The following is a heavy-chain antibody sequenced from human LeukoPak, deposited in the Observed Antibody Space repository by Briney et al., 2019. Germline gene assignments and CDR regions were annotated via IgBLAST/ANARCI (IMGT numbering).Heavy chain of an antibody. D-gene: IGHD5-24*01. CDR3: ARDPPAVAINTYG. CDR1: GVTVSNNF. Sequence: PGGSLRLSCAASGVTVSNNFMLWVRQAPGKGLEWVSLIYSGGDTHHADSVKGRFTISRDNSKNTLYLQMNNLRAEDTAVYYCARDPPAVAINTYGWGQGTLVTVSS. CDR2: IYSGGDT. J-gene: IGHJ4*02. V-gene: IGHV3-66*01.